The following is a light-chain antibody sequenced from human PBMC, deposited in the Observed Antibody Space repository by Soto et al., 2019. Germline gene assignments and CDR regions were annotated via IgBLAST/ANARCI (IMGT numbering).Light chain of an antibody. CDR2: GAS. J-gene: IGKJ2*01. Sequence: EIVMTQSPATLSVSPGERATLSCRASQSVSSNLAWYQQKPGQAPRLLIYGASTRATGIPARFSGSGSGTEFTLTISSLQSEDLALYYCQQYNNWPPYTLGQGTKLEIK. CDR3: QQYNNWPPYT. V-gene: IGKV3-15*01. CDR1: QSVSSN.